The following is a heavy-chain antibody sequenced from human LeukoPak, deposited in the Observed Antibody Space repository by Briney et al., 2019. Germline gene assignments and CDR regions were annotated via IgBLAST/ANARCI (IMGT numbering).Heavy chain of an antibody. Sequence: ASVKVSCEASGGTFSSYAISWVRQAPGQGLEWMGRIIPIFGIANYAQKFKGRVTITADKSTSTAYMELSSLRSEDTAVYYCARCPPGGSGSYTLCYGMDVWGQGTTVTVSS. V-gene: IGHV1-69*04. CDR2: IIPIFGIA. CDR3: ARCPPGGSGSYTLCYGMDV. CDR1: GGTFSSYA. J-gene: IGHJ6*02. D-gene: IGHD3-10*01.